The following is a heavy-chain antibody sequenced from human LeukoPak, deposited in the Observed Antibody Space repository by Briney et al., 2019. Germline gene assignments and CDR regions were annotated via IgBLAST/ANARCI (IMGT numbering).Heavy chain of an antibody. D-gene: IGHD3-16*01. CDR3: ARPLGGFDY. J-gene: IGHJ4*02. Sequence: PGGSLRLSCAASGFTFSSYGMHWVRQAPGKGLEWVAVISYDGSNKYYADSVKGRFTISRDNSKNTLYLQMSSLRAEDTAVYYCARPLGGFDYWGQGTLVTVSS. CDR2: ISYDGSNK. V-gene: IGHV3-30*03. CDR1: GFTFSSYG.